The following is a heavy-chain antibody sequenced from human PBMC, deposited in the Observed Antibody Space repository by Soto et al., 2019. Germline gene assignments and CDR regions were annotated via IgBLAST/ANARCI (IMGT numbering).Heavy chain of an antibody. Sequence: GSLRLSCAASGFTFNSYWMHWVRQAPGKGLAWVSRISTDGSGTNYADSVKGRFTISRDNAKHTLYLQMNSLRAEDTAVYYCAMNWNYKYDSWGQGTLVTVSS. J-gene: IGHJ4*02. D-gene: IGHD1-7*01. V-gene: IGHV3-74*01. CDR1: GFTFNSYW. CDR2: ISTDGSGT. CDR3: AMNWNYKYDS.